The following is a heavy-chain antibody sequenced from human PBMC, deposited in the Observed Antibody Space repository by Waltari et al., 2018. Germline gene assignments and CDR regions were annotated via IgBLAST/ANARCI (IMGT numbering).Heavy chain of an antibody. CDR3: ARGPTVTTFLAFDY. CDR2: INHSGST. D-gene: IGHD4-17*01. Sequence: QVQLQQWGAGLLKPSETLSLTCAVYGGSFSGYYWSWIRQPPGKGLEWIGEINHSGSTNDNPSLKSRVTISVDTSKNQFSLKLSSVTAADTAVYYCARGPTVTTFLAFDYWGQGTLVTVSS. V-gene: IGHV4-34*01. CDR1: GGSFSGYY. J-gene: IGHJ4*02.